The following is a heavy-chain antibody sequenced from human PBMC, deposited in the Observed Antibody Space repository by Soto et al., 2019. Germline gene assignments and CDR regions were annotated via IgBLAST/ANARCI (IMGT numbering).Heavy chain of an antibody. Sequence: GSLRLSCAASGFTFSSFAMHWVRRAPGKGLEWVAVISYDGTNTYHSDSVKGRFIISRDNSRSTLYLQMNSLRAEDTALYYCAKDIGLADYYGMDVWGQGTTVTVSS. J-gene: IGHJ6*02. V-gene: IGHV3-30*10. CDR3: AKDIGLADYYGMDV. CDR2: ISYDGTNT. CDR1: GFTFSSFA. D-gene: IGHD1-26*01.